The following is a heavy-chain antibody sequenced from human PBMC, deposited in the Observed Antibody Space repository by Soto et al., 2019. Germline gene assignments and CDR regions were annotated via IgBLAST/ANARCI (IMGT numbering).Heavy chain of an antibody. CDR3: ARLGDYYDSSGYYFRALRH. Sequence: GASVKVSCKASGGTFSSYAISWVRQAPGQGLEWMGGIIPIFGTANYAQKFQGRVTITADESTSTAYMELSSLRSEDTAVYYCARLGDYYDSSGYYFRALRHWGQGTLVTVSS. J-gene: IGHJ1*01. V-gene: IGHV1-69*13. D-gene: IGHD3-22*01. CDR1: GGTFSSYA. CDR2: IIPIFGTA.